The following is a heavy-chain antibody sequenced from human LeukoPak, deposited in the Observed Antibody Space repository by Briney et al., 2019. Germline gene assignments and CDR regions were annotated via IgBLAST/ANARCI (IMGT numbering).Heavy chain of an antibody. D-gene: IGHD3-9*01. CDR3: ARVTIERPN. Sequence: GGSLRLSCAASGFTFSDYSINWVRQAPGKGLEWVLYIRSSSRGTIYYADSVKGRFTISRDNAKNSLYLQMNSLRAEDTAVYYCARVTIERPNWGQGTLVTVSS. CDR1: GFTFSDYS. J-gene: IGHJ4*02. CDR2: IRSSSRGTI. V-gene: IGHV3-48*01.